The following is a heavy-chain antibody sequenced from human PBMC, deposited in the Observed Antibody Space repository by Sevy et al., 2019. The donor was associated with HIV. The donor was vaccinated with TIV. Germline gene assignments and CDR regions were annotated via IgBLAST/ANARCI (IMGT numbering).Heavy chain of an antibody. Sequence: ASVKVSCKASGDTFGNYAIAWVRQALGQGLEWVGGIIPVFGSANSAQKFQDRVTITAEVSTSTAYMELRRLRSEDTAVYYCARSNPDGYNYSYYYGMDVWGQGTTVTVSS. CDR3: ARSNPDGYNYSYYYGMDV. J-gene: IGHJ6*02. V-gene: IGHV1-69*13. CDR2: IIPVFGSA. D-gene: IGHD5-12*01. CDR1: GDTFGNYA.